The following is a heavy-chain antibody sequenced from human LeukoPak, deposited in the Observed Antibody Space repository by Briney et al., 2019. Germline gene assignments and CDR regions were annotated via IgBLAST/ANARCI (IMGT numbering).Heavy chain of an antibody. CDR3: ARDHGGYCSSTSCYIWFDP. CDR2: ISAYNGNT. V-gene: IGHV1-18*01. J-gene: IGHJ5*02. D-gene: IGHD2-2*02. Sequence: ASVKVSCKASSYTFTSYGISWVRQAPGQGLEWMGWISAYNGNTNYAQKLQGRVTMTTDTSTSTAYMELRSLRSDDTAVYYCARDHGGYCSSTSCYIWFDPWGQGTLVTVSS. CDR1: SYTFTSYG.